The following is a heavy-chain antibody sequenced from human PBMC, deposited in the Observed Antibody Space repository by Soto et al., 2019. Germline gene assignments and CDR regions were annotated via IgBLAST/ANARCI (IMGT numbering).Heavy chain of an antibody. Sequence: EVQLVESGGGLVKPGGSLRLSCAASGFTFSSYSMNWVRQAPGKGLEWVSSISSSSSYIYYADSVKGRFTISRDNAKNSLYLLMNSLRAEDTAVYYCARDLHSSSSRYFDYWGQGTLVTVSS. D-gene: IGHD6-6*01. V-gene: IGHV3-21*01. CDR1: GFTFSSYS. CDR2: ISSSSSYI. CDR3: ARDLHSSSSRYFDY. J-gene: IGHJ4*02.